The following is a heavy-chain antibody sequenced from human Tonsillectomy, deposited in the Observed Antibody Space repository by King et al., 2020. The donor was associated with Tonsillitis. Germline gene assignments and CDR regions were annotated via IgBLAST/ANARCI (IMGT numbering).Heavy chain of an antibody. CDR2: ISWNSGSI. V-gene: IGHV3-9*01. Sequence: VQLVESGGGLVQPGRSLRLSCAASGFTFDDYAMHWVRQAPGKGLEWVSGISWNSGSIGYADSVKGRFTISRDNAKNSLYLQMNSLSAEDTALYYCAKAFYGDYGASGDYFDYWGQGTLVTVSS. CDR1: GFTFDDYA. D-gene: IGHD4-17*01. CDR3: AKAFYGDYGASGDYFDY. J-gene: IGHJ4*02.